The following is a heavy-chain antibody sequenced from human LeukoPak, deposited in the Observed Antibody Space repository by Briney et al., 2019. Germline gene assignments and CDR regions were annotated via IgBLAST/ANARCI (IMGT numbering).Heavy chain of an antibody. CDR1: GFTVSSNE. Sequence: GGSLRLSCAASGFTVSSNEMSWVRQAPGKGLDWVSVIYRSGGTYFADSVKGRFTISRDDSKNTVSLQMNSLRAEDTAVYYCTRTIPPAHWGQGTLVTVSS. J-gene: IGHJ4*02. V-gene: IGHV3-53*01. CDR2: IYRSGGT. CDR3: TRTIPPAH. D-gene: IGHD5-24*01.